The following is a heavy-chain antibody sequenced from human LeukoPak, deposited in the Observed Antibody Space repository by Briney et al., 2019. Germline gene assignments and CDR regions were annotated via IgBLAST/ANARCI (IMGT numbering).Heavy chain of an antibody. D-gene: IGHD1-26*01. J-gene: IGHJ4*02. Sequence: PGESLKISCAASGFTFSSYAMSWVRQAPGKGLEWVSAISGSGGSTYYADSVKGRFTISRDNSKNTLYLQMNSLRAEDTAVYYCAKDQRQGGSYLFDYWGQGTLVTVSS. CDR3: AKDQRQGGSYLFDY. CDR1: GFTFSSYA. CDR2: ISGSGGST. V-gene: IGHV3-23*01.